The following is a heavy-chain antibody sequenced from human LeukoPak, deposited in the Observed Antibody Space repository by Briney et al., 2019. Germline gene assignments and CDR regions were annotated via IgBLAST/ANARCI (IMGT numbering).Heavy chain of an antibody. Sequence: ASVKVSCKASGYTYTSYGISWVRQAPGQGLEWMGWISAYNGNTNYAQKLQGRVTMTTDTSTSTAYMELRSLRSDDTAVYYCARDKPTVTTPNWFDPWGQGTLVTVSS. CDR2: ISAYNGNT. CDR3: ARDKPTVTTPNWFDP. V-gene: IGHV1-18*01. J-gene: IGHJ5*02. CDR1: GYTYTSYG. D-gene: IGHD4-17*01.